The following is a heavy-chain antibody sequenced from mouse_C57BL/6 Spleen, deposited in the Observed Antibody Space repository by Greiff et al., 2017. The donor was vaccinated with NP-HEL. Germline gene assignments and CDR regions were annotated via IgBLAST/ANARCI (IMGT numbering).Heavy chain of an antibody. CDR2: ISSGGDYI. J-gene: IGHJ2*01. D-gene: IGHD1-1*01. Sequence: EVQLVESGEGLVKPGGSLKLSCAASGFTFSSYAMSWVRQTPEKRLEWVAYISSGGDYIYYADTVKGRFTISRDNARNTLYLQMSSLKSEDTAMYYCTRIYGSRGYFDYWGQGTTLTVSS. CDR3: TRIYGSRGYFDY. V-gene: IGHV5-9-1*02. CDR1: GFTFSSYA.